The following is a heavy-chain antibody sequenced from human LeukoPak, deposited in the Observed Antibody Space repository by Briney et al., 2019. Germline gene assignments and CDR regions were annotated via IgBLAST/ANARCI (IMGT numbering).Heavy chain of an antibody. CDR1: GGSISSGSDY. J-gene: IGHJ5*02. Sequence: MPSETLSLTCTVSGGSISSGSDYWSWIRQSAGKGLEWIGRVYSSGSANYNPSLKSRLTMAVDTSKNQISLKLTSVTAADTAVYYCARDSGFWTFDPWGQGALVTVSS. CDR3: ARDSGFWTFDP. V-gene: IGHV4-61*02. CDR2: VYSSGSA. D-gene: IGHD3/OR15-3a*01.